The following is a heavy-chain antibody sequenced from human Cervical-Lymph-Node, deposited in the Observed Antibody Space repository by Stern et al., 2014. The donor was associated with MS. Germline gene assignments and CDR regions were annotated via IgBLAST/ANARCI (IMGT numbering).Heavy chain of an antibody. D-gene: IGHD6-6*01. CDR2: ISSSGSTI. Sequence: VQLVQSGGGLVKPGGSLRLSCAASGFTFSDYYMSWIPQASGKGLEWVSYISSSGSTIYYADSVKGRFTISRDNAKNSLYLQMNSLRAEDTAVYYCASSLAARRGYYYGMDVWGQGTTVTVSS. V-gene: IGHV3-11*01. CDR1: GFTFSDYY. CDR3: ASSLAARRGYYYGMDV. J-gene: IGHJ6*02.